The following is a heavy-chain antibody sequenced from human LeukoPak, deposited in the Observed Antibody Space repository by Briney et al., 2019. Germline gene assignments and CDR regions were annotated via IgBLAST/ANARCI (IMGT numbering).Heavy chain of an antibody. CDR1: GYTFTDYY. V-gene: IGHV1-2*02. J-gene: IGHJ5*02. Sequence: GASVKVSCRASGYTFTDYYMHWVRQAPGQGLEWMGWMNPNSGATNSAQKFQGRVTMTRDTSISTAYMELSRLTSDDTALYYCAPLTGDLPFDPWGQGTLVTVSS. CDR3: APLTGDLPFDP. CDR2: MNPNSGAT. D-gene: IGHD7-27*01.